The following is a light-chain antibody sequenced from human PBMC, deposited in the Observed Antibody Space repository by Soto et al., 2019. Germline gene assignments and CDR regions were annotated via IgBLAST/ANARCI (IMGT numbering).Light chain of an antibody. CDR3: SSYAGSNLV. V-gene: IGLV2-8*01. CDR2: EVS. CDR1: SSDVGGYNY. J-gene: IGLJ2*01. Sequence: QSVLTQPPSASGSPGQSVTISCTGTSSDVGGYNYVSWYQQHPGKAPKVMIYEVSKRPSGVPDRFSGSKSGNTASLTVSGLQAEDEADYYCSSYAGSNLVFGGGTKLTV.